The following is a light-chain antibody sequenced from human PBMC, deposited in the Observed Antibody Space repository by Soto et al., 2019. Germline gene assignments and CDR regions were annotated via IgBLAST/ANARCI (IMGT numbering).Light chain of an antibody. CDR1: QSVSSSY. Sequence: NVLTQSLGTVSLSPGERATLSCRASQSVSSSYLAWYQQKPGQAPRFLIYGASSRATGIPDRFSGSGSGTDFSLTISRLEPEDFAVYYCQHYGSSPRTFGQGTTVDIK. CDR2: GAS. V-gene: IGKV3-20*01. J-gene: IGKJ1*01. CDR3: QHYGSSPRT.